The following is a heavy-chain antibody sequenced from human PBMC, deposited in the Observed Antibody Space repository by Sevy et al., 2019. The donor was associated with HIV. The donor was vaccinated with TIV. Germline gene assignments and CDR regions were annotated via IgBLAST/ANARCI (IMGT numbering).Heavy chain of an antibody. CDR2: INWNGDST. J-gene: IGHJ6*02. Sequence: GGSLRLSCAASGFTSEDYGMNWVRQAPGKGLEWVAGINWNGDSTAYADSVKGRFTISRDNAKNSLFLQMTSLRAEDTALNYWARPRVERYTYGYNSHYAMDVWGQGTTVTVSS. V-gene: IGHV3-20*04. CDR1: GFTSEDYG. D-gene: IGHD5-18*01. CDR3: ARPRVERYTYGYNSHYAMDV.